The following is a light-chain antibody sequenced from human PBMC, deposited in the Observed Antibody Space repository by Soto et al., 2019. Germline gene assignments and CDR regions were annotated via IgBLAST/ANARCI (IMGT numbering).Light chain of an antibody. V-gene: IGKV1-5*03. Sequence: ITLTLPTLSASIGDRVIITSRASQSISHWLAWYQQKPGKAPKLLIYKASSLKSGVPSRFSGSGSGTEFTLTISSLQPDDFATYYCQPYNSYPWTLGQGT. CDR1: QSISHW. CDR3: QPYNSYPWT. CDR2: KAS. J-gene: IGKJ1*01.